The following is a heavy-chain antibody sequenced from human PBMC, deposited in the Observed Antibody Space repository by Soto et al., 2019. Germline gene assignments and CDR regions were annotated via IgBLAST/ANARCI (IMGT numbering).Heavy chain of an antibody. D-gene: IGHD4-17*01. J-gene: IGHJ4*02. CDR1: GGSISSYY. CDR2: IYYSGST. Sequence: SETLSLTCTVSGGSISSYYWSWIRQPPGKGLEWIGYIYYSGSTNYNPSLKSRVTISVDTSKNQFSLKLSSVTAADTAVYYCARLSYGDYLSQLWGQGTLVTVSS. CDR3: ARLSYGDYLSQL. V-gene: IGHV4-59*01.